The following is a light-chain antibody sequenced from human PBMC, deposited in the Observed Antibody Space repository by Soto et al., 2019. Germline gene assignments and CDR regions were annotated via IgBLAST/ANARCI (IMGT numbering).Light chain of an antibody. V-gene: IGLV2-14*03. CDR3: VSYTGTGVM. CDR2: DVS. Sequence: QSALTQPACVSGSPGQSLTISCTGTSSDVGAYNYVSWYQQHPGKAPKLMIYDVSDRPSGVSNRFSGSKSGNTASLTISGLQAEDEADYYCVSYTGTGVMFGGGTKLTVL. J-gene: IGLJ3*02. CDR1: SSDVGAYNY.